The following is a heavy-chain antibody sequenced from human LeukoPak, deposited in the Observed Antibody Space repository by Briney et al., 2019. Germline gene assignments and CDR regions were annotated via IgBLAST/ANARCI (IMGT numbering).Heavy chain of an antibody. CDR1: GYTFTSYG. J-gene: IGHJ4*02. D-gene: IGHD5-12*01. CDR2: SSAYNGNT. V-gene: IGHV1-18*01. Sequence: ASVKVSCKASGYTFTSYGISWVRQAPGQGLDWMGWSSAYNGNTNYAQKLQGRVTMTTDTSTSTAYMELRSLRSDDTAVYYCARAEGGYEGYYFDYWGQGTLVTVSS. CDR3: ARAEGGYEGYYFDY.